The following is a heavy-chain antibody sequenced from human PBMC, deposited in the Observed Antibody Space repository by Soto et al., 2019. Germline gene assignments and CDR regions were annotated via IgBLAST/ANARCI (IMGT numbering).Heavy chain of an antibody. Sequence: QLQLQESGPGLVKPSETLSLTCTVSGGSISSSSYYWGWIRQPPGKGLEWIGSIYYSWSTYYNPSLKSRVTISVDTSKNQFSLKLSSVTAADTAVYYCARSMTTVVTLDYWGQGTRVTVSS. CDR1: GGSISSSSYY. J-gene: IGHJ4*02. V-gene: IGHV4-39*01. CDR2: IYYSWST. CDR3: ARSMTTVVTLDY. D-gene: IGHD4-17*01.